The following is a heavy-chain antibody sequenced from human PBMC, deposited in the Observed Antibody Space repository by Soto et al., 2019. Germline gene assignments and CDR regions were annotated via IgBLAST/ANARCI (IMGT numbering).Heavy chain of an antibody. CDR1: GFIFRSYT. Sequence: GGSLRLSCSASGFIFRSYTLYWVRQAPGKGLEFVSAISGNGSTTYYADSVKGRFTVSRVNSRNTLYLQMSSLRSEDTAVYYCVKGAYISAYSDFDFWGHGTMVTVSS. CDR2: ISGNGSTT. J-gene: IGHJ3*01. V-gene: IGHV3-64D*06. CDR3: VKGAYISAYSDFDF. D-gene: IGHD3-16*01.